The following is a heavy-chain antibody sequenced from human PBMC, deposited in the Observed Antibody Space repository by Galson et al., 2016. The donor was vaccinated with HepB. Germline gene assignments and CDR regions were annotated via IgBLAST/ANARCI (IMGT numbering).Heavy chain of an antibody. Sequence: SLRLSCAASGLNFSPYWMHWVRQVPGKGLMWLSHINSDGSITTYAYSVRGRFSISRDNAKNTLYLHMNGLRAEDTAHYYCALEKIYVGSLDVWGQGTTVTVSS. CDR2: INSDGSIT. V-gene: IGHV3-74*03. CDR1: GLNFSPYW. J-gene: IGHJ6*02. CDR3: ALEKIYVGSLDV. D-gene: IGHD3-10*01.